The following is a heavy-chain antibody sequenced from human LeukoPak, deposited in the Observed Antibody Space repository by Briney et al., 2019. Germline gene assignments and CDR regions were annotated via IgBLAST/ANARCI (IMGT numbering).Heavy chain of an antibody. V-gene: IGHV1-18*01. Sequence: ASVKVSCKPSGFTYTNYGFTWVRQAPGQGLEWMGWISLYNGYTNYAQKFQDRLTMTADTSTPTLYMELKSLRSDDTAVYYCARGGLSSVPGLDFWGQGTLVTVSS. D-gene: IGHD3-10*01. CDR3: ARGGLSSVPGLDF. CDR1: GFTYTNYG. J-gene: IGHJ4*02. CDR2: ISLYNGYT.